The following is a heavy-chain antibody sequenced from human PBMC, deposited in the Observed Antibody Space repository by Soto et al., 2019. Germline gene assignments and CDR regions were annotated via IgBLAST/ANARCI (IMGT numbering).Heavy chain of an antibody. CDR3: AKEPNSGYDFKYWFVY. J-gene: IGHJ5*01. V-gene: IGHV3-30*18. Sequence: QVQLVESGGGVVQPGRSLRLSCAASGFTFSSYGMQWVRQAPGKGLEWVAVISYDGSNKYYADSVKGRFTISRDNSKNTLYLQMNSLRAEDTAVYYCAKEPNSGYDFKYWFVYWGQGTLVTVSS. CDR1: GFTFSSYG. CDR2: ISYDGSNK. D-gene: IGHD5-12*01.